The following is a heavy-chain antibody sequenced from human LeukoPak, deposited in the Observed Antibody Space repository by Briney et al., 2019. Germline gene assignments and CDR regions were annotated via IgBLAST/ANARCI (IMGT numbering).Heavy chain of an antibody. J-gene: IGHJ4*02. Sequence: RSSETLSLTCTVSGGSISSYYWSWIRQPPGKGLESIGYIYYSGSTNYNPSLKSRVTISVDTSKNQFSLKLSSVTAADTAVYYCARGYDFWSGYPDYWGQGTLVTVSS. CDR2: IYYSGST. V-gene: IGHV4-59*01. D-gene: IGHD3-3*01. CDR3: ARGYDFWSGYPDY. CDR1: GGSISSYY.